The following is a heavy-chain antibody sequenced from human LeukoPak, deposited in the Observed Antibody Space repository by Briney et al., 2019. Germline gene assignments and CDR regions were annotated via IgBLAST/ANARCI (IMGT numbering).Heavy chain of an antibody. V-gene: IGHV4-59*01. CDR3: ARDSDDSSGYNWFDP. J-gene: IGHJ5*02. Sequence: PSETLSLTCTVSGGSISSYYWSWIRQPPGKGLEWNGYIYYSGSTNYNPSLKSRVTISVDTSKNQFSLKLSSVTAADTAVYYCARDSDDSSGYNWFDPWGQGTLVTVSS. CDR1: GGSISSYY. D-gene: IGHD3-22*01. CDR2: IYYSGST.